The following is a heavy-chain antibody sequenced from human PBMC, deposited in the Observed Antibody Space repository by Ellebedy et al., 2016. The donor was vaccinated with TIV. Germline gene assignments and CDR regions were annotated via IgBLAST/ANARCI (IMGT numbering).Heavy chain of an antibody. CDR1: GGSVSSGSYY. CDR3: ARDAISSQAVAGTVGDY. V-gene: IGHV4-61*01. D-gene: IGHD6-19*01. Sequence: SETLSLTXTVSGGSVSSGSYYWSWIRQPPGKGLEWIGYIYYSGSTNYNPSLKSRVTISVDTSKNQFSLKLSSVTAADTVVYYCARDAISSQAVAGTVGDYWGQGTLVTVSS. J-gene: IGHJ4*02. CDR2: IYYSGST.